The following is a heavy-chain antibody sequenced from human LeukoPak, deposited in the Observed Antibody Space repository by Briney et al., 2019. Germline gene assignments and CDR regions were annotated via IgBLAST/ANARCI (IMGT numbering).Heavy chain of an antibody. CDR2: ISYDGSNK. Sequence: GRSLRLSCAASGFTFGSYGMHWVRQAPGKGLEWVAVISYDGSNKYYADSVKGRFTISRDNSKNTLYLQMNSLRAEDTAVYYCARPTVVTGIDYWGQGTLVTVSS. V-gene: IGHV3-30*03. CDR3: ARPTVVTGIDY. CDR1: GFTFGSYG. D-gene: IGHD4-23*01. J-gene: IGHJ4*02.